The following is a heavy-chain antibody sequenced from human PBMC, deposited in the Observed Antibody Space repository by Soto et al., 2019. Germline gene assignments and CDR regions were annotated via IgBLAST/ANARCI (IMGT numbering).Heavy chain of an antibody. J-gene: IGHJ6*02. V-gene: IGHV3-33*01. Sequence: PGGSLRLSCAASGFTFSSYGMHWVRQAPGKGLEWVAVIWYDGSNKYYADSVKGRFTISRDNSKNTLYLQMNSLRAEDTAVYYCARDRPLTTVTYYYYYGMDVWGQGTTVTVSS. D-gene: IGHD4-4*01. CDR3: ARDRPLTTVTYYYYYGMDV. CDR2: IWYDGSNK. CDR1: GFTFSSYG.